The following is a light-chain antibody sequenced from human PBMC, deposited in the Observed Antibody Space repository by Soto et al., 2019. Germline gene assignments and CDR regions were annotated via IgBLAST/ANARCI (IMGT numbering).Light chain of an antibody. J-gene: IGKJ1*01. CDR3: QQYGTRPWA. CDR1: QSVYSSS. Sequence: EIVLTQSPGTLSLSPGERATLSCRASQSVYSSSVAWYQQPPGQSPRLLIYDASTRATGIPDRFSGSGSGTDFTLIISSLEPEDFAVYYCQQYGTRPWAFGQGTKVEIK. CDR2: DAS. V-gene: IGKV3-20*01.